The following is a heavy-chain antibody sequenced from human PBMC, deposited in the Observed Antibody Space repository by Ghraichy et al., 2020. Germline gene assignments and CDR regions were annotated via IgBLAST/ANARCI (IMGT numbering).Heavy chain of an antibody. D-gene: IGHD2-2*01. Sequence: GGSLRLSCAASGFTFSSYGMHWVRQAPGKGLEWVAVISYDGRNKYYADSVKGRFTISRDNSKNTLYLQMNSLRAEDTAVYYCAKPEERSTTCYVLSCYYYYGMDVWGQGTTVTVSS. V-gene: IGHV3-30*18. J-gene: IGHJ6*02. CDR3: AKPEERSTTCYVLSCYYYYGMDV. CDR2: ISYDGRNK. CDR1: GFTFSSYG.